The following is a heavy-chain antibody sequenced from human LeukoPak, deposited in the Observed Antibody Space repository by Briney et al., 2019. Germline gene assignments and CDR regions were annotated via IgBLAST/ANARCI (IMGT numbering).Heavy chain of an antibody. D-gene: IGHD3-10*01. CDR3: AKDGRGSGSYYYFVC. V-gene: IGHV3-23*01. CDR2: LTGSGGAT. CDR1: GLTLSSYA. Sequence: GGSLRLSCAASGLTLSSYAMTWVRHAPGKGLEWVSPLTGSGGATFYADSSKGRFTISRDNPKNTLYLQINSLRAEDTAVYYCAKDGRGSGSYYYFVCWGQGTLVTVSP. J-gene: IGHJ4*02.